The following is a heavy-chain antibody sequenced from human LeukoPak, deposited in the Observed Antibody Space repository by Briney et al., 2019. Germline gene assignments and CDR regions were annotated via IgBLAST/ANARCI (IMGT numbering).Heavy chain of an antibody. CDR2: INHSGST. CDR1: GGSFSGYY. Sequence: SETLSLTCAVYGGSFSGYYWSWIRQPPGKGLEWIGEINHSGSTNYNPSLKSRVTISVDTSKNQLSLKLSSVTAADTAVYYCARDLTIFGVVMTYYGMDVWGQGTTVTVSS. D-gene: IGHD3-3*01. V-gene: IGHV4-34*01. CDR3: ARDLTIFGVVMTYYGMDV. J-gene: IGHJ6*02.